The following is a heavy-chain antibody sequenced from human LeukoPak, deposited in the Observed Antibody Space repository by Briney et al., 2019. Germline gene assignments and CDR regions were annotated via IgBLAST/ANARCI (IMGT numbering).Heavy chain of an antibody. D-gene: IGHD4-17*01. Sequence: GGSLRLSCAASRFSASGDYMTWVRQAPGKGLEWVSVIYSGGSTYYADSVKGRFTISRDNSKNTLYLQMNNLRVEDTAVYYCARYRTALNYWGQGTLVTASS. CDR2: IYSGGST. V-gene: IGHV3-53*01. CDR1: RFSASGDY. CDR3: ARYRTALNY. J-gene: IGHJ4*02.